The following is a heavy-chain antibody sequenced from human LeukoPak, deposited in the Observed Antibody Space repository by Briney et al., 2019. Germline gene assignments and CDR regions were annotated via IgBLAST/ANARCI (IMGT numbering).Heavy chain of an antibody. CDR2: IRSKVHGGTA. J-gene: IGHJ4*02. CDR1: GFTFGEDT. CDR3: SREPKGRWLQFDY. Sequence: GGSLRLSCTLSGFTFGEDTVSWFRQAPGKGLEWVGFIRSKVHGGTAEYAASEKGRFTLSRDDSKSIAYLQMNSLKIEDTVVYYCSREPKGRWLQFDYWGQGTLVTVSS. D-gene: IGHD5-24*01. V-gene: IGHV3-49*03.